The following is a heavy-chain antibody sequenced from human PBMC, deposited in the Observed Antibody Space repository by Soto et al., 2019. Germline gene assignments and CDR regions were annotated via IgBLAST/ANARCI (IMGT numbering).Heavy chain of an antibody. CDR3: AHGGVRGVSRRGDYGMDV. D-gene: IGHD3-10*01. CDR2: IIPIFGTA. CDR1: GGTFSSYA. V-gene: IGHV1-69*12. Sequence: QVQLVQSGAEVKKPGSSVKVSCKASGGTFSSYAISWVRQAPGQGLEWMGGIIPIFGTANYAQKFQGRVTITADESTSRADMELRSLRSEDTAVYYCAHGGVRGVSRRGDYGMDVWGQGTTVTVSS. J-gene: IGHJ6*02.